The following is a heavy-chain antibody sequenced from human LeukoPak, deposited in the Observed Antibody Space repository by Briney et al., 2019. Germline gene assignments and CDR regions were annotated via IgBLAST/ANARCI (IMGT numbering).Heavy chain of an antibody. CDR3: ARGEVYYYDSSGPKGPSFDY. CDR1: GYTFTSYD. D-gene: IGHD3-22*01. CDR2: MNPNSGNT. J-gene: IGHJ4*02. V-gene: IGHV1-8*01. Sequence: ASVKVSCKASGYTFTSYDINWVRQATGQGLEWMGWMNPNSGNTGYAQKFQSRVTMTRNTSISTAYMELSSLRSEDTAVYYCARGEVYYYDSSGPKGPSFDYWGQGTLVTVSS.